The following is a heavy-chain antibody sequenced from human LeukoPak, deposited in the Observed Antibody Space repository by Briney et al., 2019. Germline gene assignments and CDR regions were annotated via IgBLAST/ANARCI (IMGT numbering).Heavy chain of an antibody. Sequence: PSETLSLTCTVSGGSISSYYWGWIRQPPGKGLEWIGYIYYSGSTNYNPSLKSRVTISVDTSKNQFSLKLSSVTAADTAVYYCARGAGALLWFGELVGSSSDWFDPWGQGTLVTVSS. D-gene: IGHD3-10*01. CDR1: GGSISSYY. CDR2: IYYSGST. J-gene: IGHJ5*02. V-gene: IGHV4-59*01. CDR3: ARGAGALLWFGELVGSSSDWFDP.